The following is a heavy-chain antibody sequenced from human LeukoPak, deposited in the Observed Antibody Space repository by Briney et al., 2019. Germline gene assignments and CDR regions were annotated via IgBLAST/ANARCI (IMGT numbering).Heavy chain of an antibody. V-gene: IGHV4-61*02. CDR2: IYTSGST. CDR1: GGSISSGSYY. J-gene: IGHJ6*03. Sequence: SQTLSLTCTVSGGSISSGSYYWSWIPQPAGKGLEWIGRIYTSGSTNYNPSLKSRVTISVDTSKNQFSLKLSSVTAADTAVYYCARAPTTPYYYYMDVWGKGTTVTVSS. CDR3: ARAPTTPYYYYMDV. D-gene: IGHD4-11*01.